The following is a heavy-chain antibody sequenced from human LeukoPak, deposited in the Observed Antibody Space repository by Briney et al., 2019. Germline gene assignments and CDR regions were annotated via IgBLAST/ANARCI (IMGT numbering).Heavy chain of an antibody. CDR3: ARDESSGWGYFDY. D-gene: IGHD6-19*01. J-gene: IGHJ4*02. Sequence: GGSLRLSCAASGFTFNTYAMSWVRQAPGKGLEWVSAITGSGGSTYYADSVKGRFTISRDTAKNSLYLQMNSLRAEDTAVYYCARDESSGWGYFDYWGQGTLVTVSS. V-gene: IGHV3-23*01. CDR1: GFTFNTYA. CDR2: ITGSGGST.